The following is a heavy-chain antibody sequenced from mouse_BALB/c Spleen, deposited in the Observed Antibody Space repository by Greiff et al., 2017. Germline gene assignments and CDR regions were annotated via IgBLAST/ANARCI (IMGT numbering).Heavy chain of an antibody. Sequence: EVQGVESGGGLVQPGGSRKLSCAASGFTFSSFGMHWVRQAPEKGLEWVAYISSGSSTIYYADTVKGRFTISRDNPKNTLFLQMTGLRSEDTAMYYCARSLLSDYWGQGTTLTVSS. V-gene: IGHV5-17*02. CDR1: GFTFSSFG. J-gene: IGHJ2*01. CDR3: ARSLLSDY. D-gene: IGHD6-1*01. CDR2: ISSGSSTI.